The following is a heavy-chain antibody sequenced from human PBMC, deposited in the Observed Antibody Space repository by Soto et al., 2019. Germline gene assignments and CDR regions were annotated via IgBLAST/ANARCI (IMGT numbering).Heavy chain of an antibody. D-gene: IGHD3-3*01. Sequence: GGSLRLSCAASGFTFGKYWMAWVRQAPGKGLEWLANIKRDGSEKYYVDSVKGRFTISRDNAKNSLYLQMSSLRVEDTAVYYCARHDDRDANYWGQGTLVTVSS. J-gene: IGHJ4*02. V-gene: IGHV3-7*01. CDR1: GFTFGKYW. CDR2: IKRDGSEK. CDR3: ARHDDRDANY.